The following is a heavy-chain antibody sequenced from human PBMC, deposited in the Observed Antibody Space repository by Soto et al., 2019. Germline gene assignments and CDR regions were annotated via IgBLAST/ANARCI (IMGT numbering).Heavy chain of an antibody. CDR1: GFTFSSYS. V-gene: IGHV3-21*01. CDR3: ARDYAGYWDRHDYGGNI. CDR2: ISSSSSYI. D-gene: IGHD4-17*01. J-gene: IGHJ4*02. Sequence: EVQLVESGGGLVKPGGSLRLSCAASGFTFSSYSMNWVRQAPGKGLEWVSSISSSSSYIYYADSVKGRFTISRDNAKNSQYLQMNSLRAEDTAVYYCARDYAGYWDRHDYGGNIWGQGTLVTVSS.